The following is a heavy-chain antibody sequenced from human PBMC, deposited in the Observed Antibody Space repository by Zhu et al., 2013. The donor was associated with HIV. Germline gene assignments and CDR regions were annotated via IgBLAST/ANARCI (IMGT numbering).Heavy chain of an antibody. J-gene: IGHJ4*02. V-gene: IGHV1-69*01. Sequence: QVQLVQSGAEVKKPGSSVKVSCKASGGTFSSYAISWVRQAPGQGLEWMGGIIPIFGTANYAQKFQGRVTITADESTSTAYMELSSLRSEDTAVYYCARSVPMGLRWPPYFIVPFDYWGQGTLVTVSS. CDR3: ARSVPMGLRWPPYFIVPFDY. CDR1: GGTFSSYA. CDR2: IIPIFGTA. D-gene: IGHD4-17*01.